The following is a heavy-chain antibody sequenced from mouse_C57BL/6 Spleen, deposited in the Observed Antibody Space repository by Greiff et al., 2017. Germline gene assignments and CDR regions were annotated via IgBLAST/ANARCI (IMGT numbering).Heavy chain of an antibody. Sequence: EVKLMESGGGLVKPGGSLKLSCAASGFTFSSYTMSWVRPTPEKRLEWVATISGGGGNTYYPDSVKGRFTLARDNAKNTLYLQMSSLMSEDTALYYCARHESYDGYRDYGGQGTTLTVSS. CDR2: ISGGGGNT. D-gene: IGHD2-3*01. J-gene: IGHJ2*01. CDR3: ARHESYDGYRDY. CDR1: GFTFSSYT. V-gene: IGHV5-9*01.